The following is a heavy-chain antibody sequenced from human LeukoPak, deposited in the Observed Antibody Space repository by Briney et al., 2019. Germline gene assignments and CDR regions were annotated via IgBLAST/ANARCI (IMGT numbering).Heavy chain of an antibody. CDR3: ARDSLITPPPYEWLRLWASFDP. D-gene: IGHD5-12*01. CDR1: GFTFSSYS. Sequence: PGGSLRLSCAASGFTFSSYSMNWLRQAPGKGLEWVSSISSSSSYIYYADSVKGRFTITRDNAKNSLYLKMNSLRAEDTAVYYCARDSLITPPPYEWLRLWASFDPWGQGTLVTVSS. CDR2: ISSSSSYI. J-gene: IGHJ5*02. V-gene: IGHV3-21*01.